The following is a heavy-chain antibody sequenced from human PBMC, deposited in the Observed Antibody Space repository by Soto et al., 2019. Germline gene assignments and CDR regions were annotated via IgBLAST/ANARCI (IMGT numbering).Heavy chain of an antibody. J-gene: IGHJ6*02. CDR2: IYHSGST. CDR1: GGSISSGGYS. D-gene: IGHD6-6*01. V-gene: IGHV4-30-2*01. Sequence: KTSETLSLTCAVSGGSISSGGYSWSWIRQPPGKGLEWIGYIYHSGSTYYSPSLKSRVTISVDRSKNQFSLKLSSVTAADTAVYYCARGGSSSSYLDYYYYGMDVWGQGTTVTVSS. CDR3: ARGGSSSSYLDYYYYGMDV.